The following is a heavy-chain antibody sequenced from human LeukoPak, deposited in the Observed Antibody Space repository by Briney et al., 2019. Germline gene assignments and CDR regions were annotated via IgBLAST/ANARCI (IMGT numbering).Heavy chain of an antibody. D-gene: IGHD3-22*01. CDR1: GFTFSDYY. Sequence: GGSLRLSCAASGFTFSDYYMSWIRQAPGKGLEWVSNISSSGTTIFYADSVKGRFTISRDNAKNSLYLQMNSLRAEDTAVYYCASAYYDSSGPFDYWGQGTLLTVSS. J-gene: IGHJ4*02. CDR2: ISSSGTTI. V-gene: IGHV3-11*04. CDR3: ASAYYDSSGPFDY.